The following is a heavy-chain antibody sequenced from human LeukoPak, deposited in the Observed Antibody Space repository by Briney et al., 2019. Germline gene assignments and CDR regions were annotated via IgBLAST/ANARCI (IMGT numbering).Heavy chain of an antibody. CDR2: ISYSGST. J-gene: IGHJ6*03. CDR1: AGSISGFF. CDR3: ARTYRYGSFPVYHFYMDV. D-gene: IGHD5-18*01. Sequence: SETLSLTCTVSAGSISGFFWSWIRQPPGKGLEWIGCISYSGSTNYNPSLKSRVTISADTSKNQVSLKLSSVTAADTAVYYCARTYRYGSFPVYHFYMDVWGKGTTVTVSS. V-gene: IGHV4-59*01.